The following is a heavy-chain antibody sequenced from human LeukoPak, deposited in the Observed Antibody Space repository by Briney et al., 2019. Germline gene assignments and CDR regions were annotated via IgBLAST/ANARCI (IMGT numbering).Heavy chain of an antibody. CDR2: LNPSGGSS. D-gene: IGHD6-19*01. CDR1: GYTVTSYY. CDR3: ARAARAVADTYYFDY. Sequence: ASVKVSCKASGYTVTSYYMHWVRQAPGQGLEWMAILNPSGGSSNYAQKFQGRVTITADESTSTAYMELSSLRSEDTAVYYCARAARAVADTYYFDYWGQEPWSPSPQ. V-gene: IGHV1-46*01. J-gene: IGHJ4*01.